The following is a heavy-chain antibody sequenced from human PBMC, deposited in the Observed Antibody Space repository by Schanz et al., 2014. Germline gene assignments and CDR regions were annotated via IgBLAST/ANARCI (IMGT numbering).Heavy chain of an antibody. J-gene: IGHJ4*02. V-gene: IGHV3-30*04. CDR2: ISDDGSRR. Sequence: VQLVESGGGLVKPGESLRLSCAASGFIFSAYTMNWVRQAPGKGLEWVAVISDDGSRRHYADFVTGRFTISRDNSKDTVYLQMNSLRAEDTAVYYCARDLAGGGNDVWGQGTLVTVSS. D-gene: IGHD2-15*01. CDR1: GFIFSAYT. CDR3: ARDLAGGGNDV.